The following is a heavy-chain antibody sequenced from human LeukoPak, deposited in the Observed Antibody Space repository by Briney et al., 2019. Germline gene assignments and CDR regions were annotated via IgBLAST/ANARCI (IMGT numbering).Heavy chain of an antibody. CDR1: GFTVSSNY. Sequence: GGSLRLSCAASGFTVSSNYMSWVRQAPGKGLEWVSVIYSGGSTYYADSVKGRFTISRDNSKNTLYLQMNSLRAEDTAVYYCARGMSSSWYFSFDYWGQGTLVTVSS. CDR2: IYSGGST. J-gene: IGHJ4*02. V-gene: IGHV3-53*01. CDR3: ARGMSSSWYFSFDY. D-gene: IGHD6-13*01.